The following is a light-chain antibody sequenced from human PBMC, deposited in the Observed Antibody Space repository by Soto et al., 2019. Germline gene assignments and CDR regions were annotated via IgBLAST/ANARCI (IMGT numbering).Light chain of an antibody. J-gene: IGKJ5*01. CDR2: AAS. CDR1: QSISSY. Sequence: DIQMTQSPSSLSASVGDRVTITCRASQSISSYLNWYQQKPGKAPKLLIYAASSLQSGVPSRFSGSESGTDFTLTISSLQPEDFATYYCQQSYSTPITFGQGTRLEIK. CDR3: QQSYSTPIT. V-gene: IGKV1-39*01.